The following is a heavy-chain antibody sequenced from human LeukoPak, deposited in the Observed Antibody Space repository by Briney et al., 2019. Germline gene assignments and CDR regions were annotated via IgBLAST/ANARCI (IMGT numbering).Heavy chain of an antibody. D-gene: IGHD2-21*01. V-gene: IGHV4-39*01. CDR1: GDFIRNSNYY. J-gene: IGHJ2*01. CDR3: ARHGAYCGGDCYPNWYFDL. Sequence: SETLSLTCTVSGDFIRNSNYYWGWIRQPPGKGLDWIGSIYYTGKTYYNPSLNSRVTISVDTPKNQFSLDLSSVTAADTAVYYCARHGAYCGGDCYPNWYFDLWGRGTLVTVSS. CDR2: IYYTGKT.